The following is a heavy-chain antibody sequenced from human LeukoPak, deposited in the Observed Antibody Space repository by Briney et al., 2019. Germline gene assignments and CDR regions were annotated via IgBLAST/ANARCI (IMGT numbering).Heavy chain of an antibody. J-gene: IGHJ6*02. CDR1: VYTFTSYG. D-gene: IGHD2-2*01. Sequence: GASVKVSCKPSVYTFTSYGISWVRQAPGQGRERMGWISAYNGNTNYAQKLQRRVTMTTDTSTSTAYMELRSLRSDDTAVYYCARDCSSTSCYWTNYYYYYGMDVWGQGTTVTVSS. CDR3: ARDCSSTSCYWTNYYYYYGMDV. CDR2: ISAYNGNT. V-gene: IGHV1-18*01.